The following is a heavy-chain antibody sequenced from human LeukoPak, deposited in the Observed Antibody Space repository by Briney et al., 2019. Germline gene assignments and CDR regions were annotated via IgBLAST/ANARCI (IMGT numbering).Heavy chain of an antibody. D-gene: IGHD2-15*01. V-gene: IGHV5-51*01. CDR1: GYSFTSYW. J-gene: IGHJ3*02. Sequence: GESLKISCKGSGYSFTSYWIGWVRQMPGEGLEWMGIIYPGDSDTRYSPSFQGQVTISADKSISTAYLQWSSLKASDTAMYYCARRRYCSGGSCFGYAFDIWGQGTMVTVSS. CDR2: IYPGDSDT. CDR3: ARRRYCSGGSCFGYAFDI.